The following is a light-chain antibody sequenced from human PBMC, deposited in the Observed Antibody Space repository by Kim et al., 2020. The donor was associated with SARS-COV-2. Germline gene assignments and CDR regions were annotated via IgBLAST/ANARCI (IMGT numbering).Light chain of an antibody. CDR3: QAWDSSTKGV. CDR1: KMGDKY. V-gene: IGLV3-1*01. CDR2: QDA. Sequence: SYELTQPPSVSVSPGQTASITCSGDKMGDKYVCWYQQKPGQSPVLVIYQDAKRPSGIPERFSGSNSGNTATLTTGGTQAVEEADYYCQAWDSSTKGVFGG. J-gene: IGLJ3*02.